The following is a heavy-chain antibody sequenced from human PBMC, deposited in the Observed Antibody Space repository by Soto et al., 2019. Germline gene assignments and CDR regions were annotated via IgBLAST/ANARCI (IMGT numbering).Heavy chain of an antibody. CDR2: IIPIFGTA. J-gene: IGHJ6*02. Sequence: QVQLVQSGAEVKKPGSSVKVSCKASGGTLSSYAISWVRQAPGQGLEWMGGIIPIFGTANYAQKFQARVTITADESTSTADMELSGLRSEDTAVYYCARADYGEYVGRHGMDVWGQGTTVTVSS. CDR1: GGTLSSYA. D-gene: IGHD4-17*01. CDR3: ARADYGEYVGRHGMDV. V-gene: IGHV1-69*12.